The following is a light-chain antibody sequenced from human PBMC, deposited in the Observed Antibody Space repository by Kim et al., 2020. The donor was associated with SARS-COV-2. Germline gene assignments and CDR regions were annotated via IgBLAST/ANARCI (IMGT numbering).Light chain of an antibody. Sequence: LRQTVRITSPGHSLRNYYASWYQQKPGQAPVLVIYGKNIRPSGIPDRFSGSSSGSTASLTITGAQAEDEADYYCNSRDSSGNHLVVFGGGTQLTVL. CDR1: SLRNYY. J-gene: IGLJ2*01. CDR3: NSRDSSGNHLVV. CDR2: GKN. V-gene: IGLV3-19*01.